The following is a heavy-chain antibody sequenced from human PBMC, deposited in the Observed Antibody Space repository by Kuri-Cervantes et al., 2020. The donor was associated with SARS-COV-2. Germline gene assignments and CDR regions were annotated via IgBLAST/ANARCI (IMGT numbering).Heavy chain of an antibody. D-gene: IGHD6-13*01. J-gene: IGHJ3*02. CDR1: GGSISSGSYY. Sequence: LRLSCTVSGGSISSGSYYWSWIRQPAGKGLEWIGRIYTSGSTNYNPSLKSRVTISVDTSKNQFSLKLSSVTAADTAVYYCARRLQLAGAFDIWGQGTMVTVSS. CDR3: ARRLQLAGAFDI. V-gene: IGHV4-61*02. CDR2: IYTSGST.